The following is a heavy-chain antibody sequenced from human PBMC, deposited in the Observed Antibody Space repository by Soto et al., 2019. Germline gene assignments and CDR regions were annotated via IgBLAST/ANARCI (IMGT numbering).Heavy chain of an antibody. V-gene: IGHV3-64D*06. CDR2: IRGNGDPP. D-gene: IGHD5-12*01. J-gene: IGHJ4*02. Sequence: GSLRLSCSASGFTFSSYAMYWVRQAPGKGLEYVSGIRGNGDPPFYADSVKGRFTISRDNSKNTLYLQMSSLSADDTAVYYCVKSRGGNNFDFFDWGQGALVTVSS. CDR1: GFTFSSYA. CDR3: VKSRGGNNFDFFD.